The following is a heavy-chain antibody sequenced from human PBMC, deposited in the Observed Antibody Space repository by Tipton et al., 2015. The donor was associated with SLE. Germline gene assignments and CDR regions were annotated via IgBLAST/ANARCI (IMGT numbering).Heavy chain of an antibody. V-gene: IGHV3-64*02. CDR3: ARGAEVLFDP. Sequence: GSLRLSCAASGITFSSFAMHWVRQAPGKGLEYVAGITSNGGSTFYADSVKGRFTISRDNSKNTLYLQMGSLRAEDMAVYYCARGAEVLFDPWGQGTLVTVSS. CDR1: GITFSSFA. CDR2: ITSNGGST. J-gene: IGHJ5*02.